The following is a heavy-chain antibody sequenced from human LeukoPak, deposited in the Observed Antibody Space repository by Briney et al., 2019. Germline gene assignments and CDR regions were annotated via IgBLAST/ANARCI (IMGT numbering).Heavy chain of an antibody. Sequence: ASVKVSCTASGYTFTSYYMHWVRQPPGPGLEWMGIINPSGGSTSYAQKFQGRVTMTRDMSTSTVYMELSSLRSEDTAVYYCAREGMGYYDSSGYSNWGQGTLVTVSS. V-gene: IGHV1-46*01. CDR1: GYTFTSYY. CDR2: INPSGGST. J-gene: IGHJ4*02. D-gene: IGHD3-22*01. CDR3: AREGMGYYDSSGYSN.